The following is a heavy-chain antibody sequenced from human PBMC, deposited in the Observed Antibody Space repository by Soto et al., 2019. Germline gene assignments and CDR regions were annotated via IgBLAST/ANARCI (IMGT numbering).Heavy chain of an antibody. CDR2: INQDGSET. V-gene: IGHV3-7*01. CDR1: GFTFSSSW. Sequence: EVQLVESGGGLVQPGGSLRLSCAVSGFTFSSSWMSWVRQTPEKGLEWGDNINQDGSETYFLDSVRGRFTISRDNAKNALYLQMNSLRAEDTALYYCARELIVGPAEYFQHWGQGNLVTVSS. J-gene: IGHJ1*01. CDR3: ARELIVGPAEYFQH. D-gene: IGHD1-26*01.